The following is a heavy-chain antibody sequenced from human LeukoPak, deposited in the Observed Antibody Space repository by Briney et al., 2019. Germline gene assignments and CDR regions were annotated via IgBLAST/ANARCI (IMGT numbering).Heavy chain of an antibody. J-gene: IGHJ3*01. D-gene: IGHD2-2*01. V-gene: IGHV3-53*01. CDR3: ARCTASCYANAFDV. CDR2: INGGGDAT. Sequence: QTGGSLRLSCAASGFTVSSNYMSWVRQAPGKGLEWFSAINGGGDATEYADSVKGRFTISRDNSKNTLYLQMNSLRPDDTAVYYCARCTASCYANAFDVWGQGTLLTVSS. CDR1: GFTVSSNY.